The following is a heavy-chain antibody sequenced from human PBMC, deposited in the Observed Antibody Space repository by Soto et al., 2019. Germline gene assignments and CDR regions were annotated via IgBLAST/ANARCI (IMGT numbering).Heavy chain of an antibody. CDR2: ISSYNGKT. Sequence: QVQLMQSGAEVKKPGASVKVSCKTSGYSFTTYGISWVRQAPGQGLEWMGWISSYNGKTNYAQKHQGRLTMTTDTSTSTVYMELRSLTSDDTAVYYCARDTPHRRDSSEIDPWGQGTLVTVSS. CDR3: ARDTPHRRDSSEIDP. V-gene: IGHV1-18*01. J-gene: IGHJ5*02. D-gene: IGHD3-22*01. CDR1: GYSFTTYG.